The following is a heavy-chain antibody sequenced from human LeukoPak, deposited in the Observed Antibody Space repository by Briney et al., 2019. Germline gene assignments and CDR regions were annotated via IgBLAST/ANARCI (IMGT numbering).Heavy chain of an antibody. V-gene: IGHV1-69*06. CDR1: GGTFSSYA. CDR3: ARAPEVTAISYSYYYYMDV. Sequence: SVKVSCKASGGTFSSYAISWVRQAPGQGLEWMGGIIPIFGTANYAQKFQGRVTITADKSTSTAYMELSSLRSEDTAVYYCARAPEVTAISYSYYYYMDVWGKGTTVTVSS. CDR2: IIPIFGTA. J-gene: IGHJ6*03. D-gene: IGHD2-21*02.